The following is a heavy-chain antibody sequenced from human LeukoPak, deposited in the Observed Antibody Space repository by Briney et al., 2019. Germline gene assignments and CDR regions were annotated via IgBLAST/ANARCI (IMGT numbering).Heavy chain of an antibody. CDR3: ARDPQSSAYSSLAFDI. V-gene: IGHV3-7*01. J-gene: IGHJ3*02. D-gene: IGHD3-22*01. CDR1: GFTFSSDW. Sequence: GGSLRLSCAASGFTFSSDWMSWVRQAPGKGLEWVANIRQARHETSSAASLNGRFPISRHNPNTSLYLQMNSLTVQDTALYYCARDPQSSAYSSLAFDIWGQGTMVTVSS. CDR2: IRQARHET.